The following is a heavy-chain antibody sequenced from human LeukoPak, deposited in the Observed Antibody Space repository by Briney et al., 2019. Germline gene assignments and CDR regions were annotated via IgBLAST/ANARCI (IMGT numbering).Heavy chain of an antibody. V-gene: IGHV3-23*01. CDR1: GFTFSSYA. CDR2: ISGSGGGT. Sequence: GGSLRLSCAASGFTFSSYAMSWVRQAPGKGLVWVSAISGSGGGTYYADSVKGRFTISRDNSKNTLYLQMNSLRAEDTAVYYCARAYYDFWSGYLGLDPYYYYYYMDVWGKGTTVTVSS. CDR3: ARAYYDFWSGYLGLDPYYYYYYMDV. J-gene: IGHJ6*03. D-gene: IGHD3-3*01.